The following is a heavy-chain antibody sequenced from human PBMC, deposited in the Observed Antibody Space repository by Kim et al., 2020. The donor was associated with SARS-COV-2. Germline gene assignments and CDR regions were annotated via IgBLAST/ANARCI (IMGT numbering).Heavy chain of an antibody. CDR1: GYTFTSYD. CDR2: MNPNSGNT. CDR3: ARSNALRYFDWLLPHAFDI. Sequence: ASVKVSCKASGYTFTSYDINWVRQATGQGLEWMGWMNPNSGNTGYAQKFQGRVTMTRNTSISTAYMELSSLRSEDTAVYYCARSNALRYFDWLLPHAFDIWGQGTMVTVSS. J-gene: IGHJ3*02. V-gene: IGHV1-8*01. D-gene: IGHD3-9*01.